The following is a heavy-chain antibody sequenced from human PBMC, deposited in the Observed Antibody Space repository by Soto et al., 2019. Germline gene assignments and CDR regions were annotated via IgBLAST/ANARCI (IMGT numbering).Heavy chain of an antibody. CDR2: ISSSSSYI. Sequence: EVQLVESGGGLVKPGGSLRLSCAASGFTFSSYNMNWVRQAPGKGLEWVSSISSSSSYIYYADSLKGRFTISRDNAKNSLYLQMNSLRAEDTAVDYCASTRRDGYNNHYYYYGMDVWGQGTTVTVSS. CDR3: ASTRRDGYNNHYYYYGMDV. D-gene: IGHD5-12*01. J-gene: IGHJ6*02. V-gene: IGHV3-21*01. CDR1: GFTFSSYN.